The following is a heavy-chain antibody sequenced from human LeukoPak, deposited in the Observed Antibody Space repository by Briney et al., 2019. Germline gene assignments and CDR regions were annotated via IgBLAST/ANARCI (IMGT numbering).Heavy chain of an antibody. CDR3: ARGALDSRFYYYGMDV. D-gene: IGHD5-12*01. Sequence: SVKVPCKASGGTFSSYAISWVRQAPGQGLEWMGGIIPIFGTANYAQKFQGRVTITADESTSTAYMELSSLRSEDTAVYYCARGALDSRFYYYGMDVWGQGTTVTVSS. J-gene: IGHJ6*02. V-gene: IGHV1-69*01. CDR2: IIPIFGTA. CDR1: GGTFSSYA.